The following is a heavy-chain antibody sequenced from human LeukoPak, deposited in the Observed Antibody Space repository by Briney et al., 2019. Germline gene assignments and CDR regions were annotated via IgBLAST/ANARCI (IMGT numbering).Heavy chain of an antibody. CDR2: IIPIFGTA. CDR1: GGTFSIYA. V-gene: IGHV1-69*13. CDR3: ARGGYYDRSGLFDY. J-gene: IGHJ4*02. Sequence: ASVKVSCKASGGTFSIYAISWVRQAPGQGLEWMGGIIPIFGTANYAQKFQGRVTITADESTSTAYMELSSLRSEDTAVYYCARGGYYDRSGLFDYWGQGTLVTVSS. D-gene: IGHD3-22*01.